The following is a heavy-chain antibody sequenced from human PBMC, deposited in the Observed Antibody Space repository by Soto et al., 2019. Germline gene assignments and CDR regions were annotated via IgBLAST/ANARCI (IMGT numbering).Heavy chain of an antibody. CDR2: IYHSGST. J-gene: IGHJ6*02. Sequence: SETLSLTCAVSGGSISSSNWWRWVRQPPGKGLEWIGEIYHSGSTNYNPSLKSRVTISVDKSKNQFSLKLSSVTAADTAVYYCARTGRTGTQYYYYGMDVGGQGTTVTVSS. V-gene: IGHV4-4*02. CDR3: ARTGRTGTQYYYYGMDV. CDR1: GGSISSSNW. D-gene: IGHD1-1*01.